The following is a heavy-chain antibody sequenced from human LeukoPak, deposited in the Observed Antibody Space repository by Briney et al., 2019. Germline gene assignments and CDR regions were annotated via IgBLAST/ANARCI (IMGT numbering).Heavy chain of an antibody. Sequence: GGSLRLSCAASEFSVSSNYMSWVRQAPGKGLGWVSVIYSGGSTNYADSVKGRFTISRDNSMNTLFLQMNSLRAEDTAVYYCASGQRSVWIQLSGPDYWGQGTLVTVSS. D-gene: IGHD5-18*01. CDR3: ASGQRSVWIQLSGPDY. CDR2: IYSGGST. J-gene: IGHJ4*02. V-gene: IGHV3-53*01. CDR1: EFSVSSNY.